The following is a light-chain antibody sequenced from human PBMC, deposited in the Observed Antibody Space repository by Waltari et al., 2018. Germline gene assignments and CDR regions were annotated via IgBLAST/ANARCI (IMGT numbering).Light chain of an antibody. CDR1: QSVSSY. Sequence: EIVLTQSPGTLSLSPGERATLSCRASQSVSSYVAWYQQRPGQAPRLLISAASSRATGIPDKFSGSGSGTDFTLTISRVEPEDFAMYYCQQYGSSPRTFGQGTKLEI. CDR2: AAS. CDR3: QQYGSSPRT. V-gene: IGKV3-20*01. J-gene: IGKJ2*01.